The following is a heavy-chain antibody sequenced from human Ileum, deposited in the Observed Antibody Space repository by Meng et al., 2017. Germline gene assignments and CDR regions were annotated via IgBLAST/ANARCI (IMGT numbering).Heavy chain of an antibody. CDR1: GYTFSDSF. V-gene: IGHV1-2*02. CDR3: ARDLAGLGGY. J-gene: IGHJ4*02. CDR2: IDPRTGDT. D-gene: IGHD6-19*01. Sequence: QVQLVQYGAEVKNPGASVTVSCKTFGYTFSDSFMYWVLQDPGQGLEWMGWIDPRTGDTRYTQKLQGRVTMTRDTSISTVYMEVTNLRDDDTAVYYCARDLAGLGGYWGQGTLVTVSS.